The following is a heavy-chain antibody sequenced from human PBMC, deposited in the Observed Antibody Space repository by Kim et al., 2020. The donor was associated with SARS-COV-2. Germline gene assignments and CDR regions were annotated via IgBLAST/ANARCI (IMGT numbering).Heavy chain of an antibody. CDR2: ISTSGGST. Sequence: GGSLRLSCAASGFTFSSYAMSWVRQAPGKGLEWVSGISTSGGSTYYAGSVKGRLTISRDNSKNTLYLQMNSLRTEDTAVYYCAKHIATGGTKYHYYGMDVWGQGTTVTVSS. D-gene: IGHD6-13*01. V-gene: IGHV3-23*01. CDR3: AKHIATGGTKYHYYGMDV. CDR1: GFTFSSYA. J-gene: IGHJ6*02.